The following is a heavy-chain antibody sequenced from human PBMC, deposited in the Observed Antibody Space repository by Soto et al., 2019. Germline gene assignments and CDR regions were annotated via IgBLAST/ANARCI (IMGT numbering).Heavy chain of an antibody. CDR3: ATVPYSVSVRYFDY. CDR2: FDPEDGET. CDR1: GYTLTELS. D-gene: IGHD3-10*01. Sequence: GASVKVSCKVSGYTLTELSMHWVRQAPGKGLEWMGGFDPEDGETIYAQKFQGRVTMTEDTSTDTAYVELSSLRSEDTAVYYCATVPYSVSVRYFDYWGQGTLVTVSS. J-gene: IGHJ4*02. V-gene: IGHV1-24*01.